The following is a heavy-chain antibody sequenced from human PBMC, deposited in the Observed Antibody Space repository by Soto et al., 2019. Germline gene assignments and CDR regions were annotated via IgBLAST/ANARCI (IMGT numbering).Heavy chain of an antibody. CDR3: ARDLVVRDPPYYYYYGMDV. D-gene: IGHD3-10*01. V-gene: IGHV3-21*01. J-gene: IGHJ6*02. Sequence: GGSLRLSCAASGLTFSSYSMNWVRQAPGKGLEWVSSISSNSSYIYYADSVKGRFTISRDNAKNSLYLQMNSLIAEDTAVYYWARDLVVRDPPYYYYYGMDVWGQGATVTVS. CDR1: GLTFSSYS. CDR2: ISSNSSYI.